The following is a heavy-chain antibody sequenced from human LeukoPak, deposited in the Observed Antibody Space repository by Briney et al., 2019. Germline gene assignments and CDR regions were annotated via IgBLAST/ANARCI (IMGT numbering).Heavy chain of an antibody. Sequence: ASVKVSCKASGGTFSSYAISWVRQAPGQGLEWMGGIIPIFGTANYAQKFQGRVTITTDESTSTAYMELSSLRSEDTAVYYCARAVVPAAIRNYYYYYMDVWGKRTTVTVSS. CDR3: ARAVVPAAIRNYYYYYMDV. CDR1: GGTFSSYA. J-gene: IGHJ6*03. CDR2: IIPIFGTA. D-gene: IGHD2-2*02. V-gene: IGHV1-69*05.